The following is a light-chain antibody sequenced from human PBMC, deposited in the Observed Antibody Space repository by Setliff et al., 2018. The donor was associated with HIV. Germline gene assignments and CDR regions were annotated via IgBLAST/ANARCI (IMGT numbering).Light chain of an antibody. V-gene: IGLV2-23*02. CDR3: CSYAGSSTSYV. CDR1: SGDVGNYNV. J-gene: IGLJ1*01. Sequence: QSVLTQPASVSGSPGQSITISCTGTSGDVGNYNVVSWYQQHPGKAPKVMIYEVSKRPSGISTRFSGSKSGNTASLTISGLQAEDEADYYCCSYAGSSTSYVFGTGTKVNVL. CDR2: EVS.